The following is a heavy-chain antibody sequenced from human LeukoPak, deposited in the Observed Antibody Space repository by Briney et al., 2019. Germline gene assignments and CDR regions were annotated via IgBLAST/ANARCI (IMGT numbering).Heavy chain of an antibody. V-gene: IGHV4-30-2*01. D-gene: IGHD1-26*01. Sequence: SETLSLTCTVSGGSISSGGYYWTWIRQPPGKGLEWIGYIHHSGSTYYSPSLMSRVTISLDRSRNQFALKLTSVTVADTAVYYCARYRSGSYHFDYWGQGTLVTVSS. CDR3: ARYRSGSYHFDY. CDR1: GGSISSGGYY. J-gene: IGHJ4*02. CDR2: IHHSGST.